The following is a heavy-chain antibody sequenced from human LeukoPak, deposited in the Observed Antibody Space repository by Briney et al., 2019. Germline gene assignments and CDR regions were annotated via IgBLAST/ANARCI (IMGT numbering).Heavy chain of an antibody. V-gene: IGHV3-48*04. D-gene: IGHD1-26*01. CDR2: ISRSSSSA. Sequence: GGSLRLSCAASGFTFTTYSMIWVRQAPGKGLEWDSYISRSSSSAHYADSVKGRFTISRDNAKNSVYLQMNSLRAEDTAVYYCTRGSQWDLLGSCDYWGQGTLVSVSS. J-gene: IGHJ4*02. CDR3: TRGSQWDLLGSCDY. CDR1: GFTFTTYS.